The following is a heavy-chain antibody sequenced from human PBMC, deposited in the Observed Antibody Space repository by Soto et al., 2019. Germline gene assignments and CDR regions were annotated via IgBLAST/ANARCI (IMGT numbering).Heavy chain of an antibody. CDR1: GFTFSDYY. V-gene: IGHV3-11*05. CDR3: ARDADILTGSDAFDI. D-gene: IGHD3-9*01. Sequence: PGGSLRLSCAASGFTFSDYYMSWIRQAPGKGLEWVSYIGSSSSYTNYADSVKGRFTISRDSAKNSLYLQMNSLRAEDTAVYYCARDADILTGSDAFDIWGQGTMVTVS. CDR2: IGSSSSYT. J-gene: IGHJ3*02.